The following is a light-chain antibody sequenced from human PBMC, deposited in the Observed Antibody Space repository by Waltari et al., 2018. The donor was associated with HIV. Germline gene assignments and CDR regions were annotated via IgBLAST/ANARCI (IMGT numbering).Light chain of an antibody. CDR1: DSDFGLYNS. V-gene: IGLV2-14*01. J-gene: IGLJ2*01. CDR2: DVD. Sequence: AVTQPASVSGLPGQSTTTSCTGDDSDFGLYNSVSWYQHHSGKPPRLILYDVDSRASGVSDRFSGSMSGNTASLTISGLRAEDEGHYYCASFTDDNTVIFGGGTEVTVL. CDR3: ASFTDDNTVI.